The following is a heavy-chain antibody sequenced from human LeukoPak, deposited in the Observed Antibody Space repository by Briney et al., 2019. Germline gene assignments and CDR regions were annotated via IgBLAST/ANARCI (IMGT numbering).Heavy chain of an antibody. CDR1: GYTFTGYY. J-gene: IGHJ4*02. Sequence: ASVKVSCKASGYTFTGYYMHWVRQAPGQGLERMGWINPNSGGTNYAQKFQGRVTMTRDTSISTAYMELSRLRSDDTAVYYCARVRSMGYYYDSSGYYFLQYWGQGTLVTVSS. V-gene: IGHV1-2*02. CDR2: INPNSGGT. D-gene: IGHD3-22*01. CDR3: ARVRSMGYYYDSSGYYFLQY.